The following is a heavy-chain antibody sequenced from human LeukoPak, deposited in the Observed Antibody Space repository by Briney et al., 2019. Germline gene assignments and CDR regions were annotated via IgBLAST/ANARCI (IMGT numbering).Heavy chain of an antibody. D-gene: IGHD3-16*01. V-gene: IGHV4-39*01. CDR2: IYYSGST. CDR1: GGSISSSSYY. CDR3: ARASEGVKFDS. J-gene: IGHJ4*02. Sequence: SETLSLTCTVSGGSISSSSYYWGWIRQPPGKGLEWIGNIYYSGSTYYNPSLKSRVTISVDTSKNQFSLKLSSVTAADTAVYYCARASEGVKFDSRGQGTLVTVSS.